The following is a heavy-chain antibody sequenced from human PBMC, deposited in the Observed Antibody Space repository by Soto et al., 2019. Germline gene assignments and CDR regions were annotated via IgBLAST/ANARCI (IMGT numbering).Heavy chain of an antibody. CDR1: EFNFRSAG. V-gene: IGHV3-21*01. CDR3: ARLIELRFRVYYVDY. J-gene: IGHJ4*02. Sequence: PGGAMSLSWTASEFNFRSAGVSCVGQDRGKGLEWVSSISSSSYIYYADSVKGRFTISRDNAKNSLYLQMNSLRAEDTAVYYCARLIELRFRVYYVDYWGQGTLVTVSS. CDR2: ISSSSYI. D-gene: IGHD3-10*01.